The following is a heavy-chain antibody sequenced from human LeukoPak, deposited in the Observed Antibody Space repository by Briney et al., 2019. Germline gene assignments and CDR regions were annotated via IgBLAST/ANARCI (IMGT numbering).Heavy chain of an antibody. CDR3: ARDLVYYDSSGYYYYYMDV. D-gene: IGHD3-22*01. CDR1: GGSFSGYY. Sequence: SETLSLTCAVYGGSFSGYYWSWIRQPPGKGLEWIGYIYYSGSTNYNPSLKSRVTISVDTSKNQFSLKLSSVTAADTAVYYCARDLVYYDSSGYYYYYMDVWGKGTTVTISS. J-gene: IGHJ6*03. CDR2: IYYSGST. V-gene: IGHV4-59*01.